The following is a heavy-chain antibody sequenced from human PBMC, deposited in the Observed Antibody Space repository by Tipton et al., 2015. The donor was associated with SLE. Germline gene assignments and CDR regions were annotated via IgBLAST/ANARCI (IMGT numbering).Heavy chain of an antibody. J-gene: IGHJ6*02. D-gene: IGHD1/OR15-1a*01. V-gene: IGHV3-66*02. CDR2: IYSAGST. CDR3: AKQVSPHYGMDV. Sequence: SLRLSCAASGFTVSDNYMSWVRQAPGKGLEWVSVIYSAGSTYYADSVKGRFTISRDNSKNTLYLQMNSLRTEDTAVYYCAKQVSPHYGMDVWGQGTTVTVSS. CDR1: GFTVSDNY.